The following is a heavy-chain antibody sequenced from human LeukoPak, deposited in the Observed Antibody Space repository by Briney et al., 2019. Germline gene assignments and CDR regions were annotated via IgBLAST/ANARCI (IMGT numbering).Heavy chain of an antibody. Sequence: ASVKVSCKASGYTFSNYGISWVRQAPGQGLEWMGYISGYNGDTHYAQKLQGRVTMTTDTSTSIAYMELRSLRSDDTAVYYCARGASGWYYSVDYWGQGTLVTVSS. CDR1: GYTFSNYG. CDR2: ISGYNGDT. CDR3: ARGASGWYYSVDY. D-gene: IGHD6-19*01. V-gene: IGHV1-18*01. J-gene: IGHJ4*02.